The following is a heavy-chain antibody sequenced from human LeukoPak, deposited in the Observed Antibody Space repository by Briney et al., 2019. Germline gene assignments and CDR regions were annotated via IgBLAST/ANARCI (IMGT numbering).Heavy chain of an antibody. J-gene: IGHJ6*02. D-gene: IGHD3-10*01. CDR3: ARVRVNYYYYGMDV. CDR2: INTNTGNP. CDR1: GYTFTSYA. Sequence: ASVKVSCKASGYTFTSYAMNWVRQAPGQGLEWMGWINTNTGNPTYAQGFTGRFVFPLDTSVSTAYLQISSLRAEDTAVYYCARVRVNYYYYGMDVWGQGTTVTVSS. V-gene: IGHV7-4-1*02.